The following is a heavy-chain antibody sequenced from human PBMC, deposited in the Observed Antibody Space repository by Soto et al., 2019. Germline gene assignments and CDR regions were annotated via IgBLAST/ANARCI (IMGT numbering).Heavy chain of an antibody. J-gene: IGHJ6*02. V-gene: IGHV1-69*06. Sequence: QVQLVQSGAEVKKPGSSVKVSCKASGSTFSSYAISWVRQAPGQGLEWMGGIIPIFGTANYAQKFQGRVTITADKSTSTAYMELSSLRSEDTAVYYCARGRGTMVRGVILSGGMDVWGQGTTVTVSS. CDR2: IIPIFGTA. CDR3: ARGRGTMVRGVILSGGMDV. D-gene: IGHD3-10*01. CDR1: GSTFSSYA.